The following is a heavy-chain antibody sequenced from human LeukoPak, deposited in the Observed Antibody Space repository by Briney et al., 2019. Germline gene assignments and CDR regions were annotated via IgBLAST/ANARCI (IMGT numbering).Heavy chain of an antibody. CDR3: ARDLSARFYGYFDY. J-gene: IGHJ4*02. V-gene: IGHV3-74*01. CDR1: GFTFSSYW. Sequence: GGSLRLSCAASGFTFSSYWMHWVRQAPGEGLVWVSRINSDGSSTSYADSVKGRFTISRDNAKNTLYLQINSLRAEDTAVYYCARDLSARFYGYFDYWGQGTLVTVSS. CDR2: INSDGSST. D-gene: IGHD3-3*01.